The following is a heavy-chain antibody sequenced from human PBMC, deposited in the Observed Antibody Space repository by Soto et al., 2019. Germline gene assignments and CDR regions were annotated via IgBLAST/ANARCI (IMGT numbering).Heavy chain of an antibody. Sequence: GSLRLSCAASEFTFSNYAMSWVRQAPGKGLEWVSAISYGGGTTYYADSVKGRFTISRDNSKNSVYLEMDSLRAEDTALYYCARDVDADFRTDFDYWGRGTLVTVSS. CDR2: ISYGGGTT. J-gene: IGHJ4*02. CDR1: EFTFSNYA. CDR3: ARDVDADFRTDFDY. D-gene: IGHD4-17*01. V-gene: IGHV3-23*01.